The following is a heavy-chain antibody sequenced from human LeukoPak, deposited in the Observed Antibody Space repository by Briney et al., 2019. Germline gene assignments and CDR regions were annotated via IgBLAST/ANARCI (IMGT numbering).Heavy chain of an antibody. CDR2: IRSNSDGGTI. D-gene: IGHD3-22*01. J-gene: IGHJ5*02. Sequence: PGGSLRLSCAASGFTFSSYSMNWVRQAPGKGLEWVGRIRSNSDGGTIDYAAPVKGRFTLPRDDSKDTLYLQMNSLQTEDTAVYYCATDFYDSTWGQGTLVTVSS. CDR1: GFTFSSYS. CDR3: ATDFYDST. V-gene: IGHV3-15*07.